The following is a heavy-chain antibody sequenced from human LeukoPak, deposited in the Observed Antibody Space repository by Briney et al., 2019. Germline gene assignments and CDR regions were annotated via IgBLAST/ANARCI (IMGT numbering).Heavy chain of an antibody. CDR2: ISHDGGTK. Sequence: GRSLRLSCAAPGFTFSHYTMHWVRQTPGKGLVWVALISHDGGTKYNADSVKGRFTISRDNSRNSVFLQMNSLTSEDTAVYYCAKADCDSTGCYTLDFWGQGILVTVS. J-gene: IGHJ4*02. CDR1: GFTFSHYT. CDR3: AKADCDSTGCYTLDF. D-gene: IGHD2-2*02. V-gene: IGHV3-30-3*01.